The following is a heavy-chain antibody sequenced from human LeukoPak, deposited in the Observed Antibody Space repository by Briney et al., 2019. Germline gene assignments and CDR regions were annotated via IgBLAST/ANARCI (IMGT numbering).Heavy chain of an antibody. V-gene: IGHV4-39*01. Sequence: SETLSLTCTVSGGSISSSIYYWGWIRQPPGKGLEWIGSIYYSGSTYYNPSLKSRVTISVDTSKNQFSLKLSSVTAADTAVYYCARRGVNAKTHFDYWGQGTLVTVSS. CDR2: IYYSGST. CDR3: ARRGVNAKTHFDY. CDR1: GGSISSSIYY. D-gene: IGHD3-10*01. J-gene: IGHJ4*02.